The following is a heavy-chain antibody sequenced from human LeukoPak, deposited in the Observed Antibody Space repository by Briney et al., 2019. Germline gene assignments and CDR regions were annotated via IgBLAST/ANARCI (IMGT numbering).Heavy chain of an antibody. CDR2: IHPDGIEK. CDR3: AKDRIDSGSYYYIDD. Sequence: GGSLRLSCAASGFTFRTYWMSWVRQAPGKGLEWVANIHPDGIEKYHVDSVKGRFTIFRDNARNLLYLQMSSLRADDTAVYYCAKDRIDSGSYYYIDDWGQGTLVTVSS. CDR1: GFTFRTYW. J-gene: IGHJ4*02. V-gene: IGHV3-7*04. D-gene: IGHD3-10*01.